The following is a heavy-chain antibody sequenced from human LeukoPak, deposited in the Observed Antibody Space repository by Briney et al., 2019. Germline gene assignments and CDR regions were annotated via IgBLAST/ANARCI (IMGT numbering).Heavy chain of an antibody. J-gene: IGHJ3*02. V-gene: IGHV3-23*01. CDR1: GFTFTSYA. CDR3: ARDKYDAFDM. CDR2: ISGSGAST. Sequence: RGSLRLSCAASGFTFTSYAMGWVRQAPGKGLEWVSLISGSGASTYYADSVKGRVTISRDDSKNTLYLQMNSLRAEDTAVYYCARDKYDAFDMWGQGTMVTVSS.